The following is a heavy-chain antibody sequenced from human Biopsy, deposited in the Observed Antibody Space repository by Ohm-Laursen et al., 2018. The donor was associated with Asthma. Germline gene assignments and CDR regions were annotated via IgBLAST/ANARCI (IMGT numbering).Heavy chain of an antibody. CDR1: GAYIGTPDYH. J-gene: IGHJ4*02. CDR2: VFYSGTT. V-gene: IGHV4-30-4*01. Sequence: TLSLTCTVSGAYIGTPDYHWSWIRQSPGKGLEWIGFVFYSGTTHYSRSLERRLYISIDTARNEFSMRLRSLTAADTAVYFCARRGGVRRYFDYWGQGTLVTVS. D-gene: IGHD3-16*01. CDR3: ARRGGVRRYFDY.